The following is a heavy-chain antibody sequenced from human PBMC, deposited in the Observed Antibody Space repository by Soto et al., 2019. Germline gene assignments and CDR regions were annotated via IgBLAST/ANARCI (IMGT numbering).Heavy chain of an antibody. CDR3: AKENGEYCSSTSCYTGYYGMDV. J-gene: IGHJ6*02. CDR1: GFTFSSYG. D-gene: IGHD2-2*02. CDR2: ISYDGSNK. V-gene: IGHV3-30*18. Sequence: QVQLVESGGGVVQPGRSLRLSCAASGFTFSSYGMHWVRQAPGKGLEWVAVISYDGSNKYYADSVKGRFTISRDNSKNPLYLQMNSLRAEDTAVYYCAKENGEYCSSTSCYTGYYGMDVWGQGTTVTVSS.